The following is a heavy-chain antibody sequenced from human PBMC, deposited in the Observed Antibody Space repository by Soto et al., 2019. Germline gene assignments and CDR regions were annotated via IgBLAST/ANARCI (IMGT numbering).Heavy chain of an antibody. CDR3: ASHDPGARFDP. J-gene: IGHJ5*02. V-gene: IGHV1-2*02. D-gene: IGHD1-1*01. CDR1: RYIFTAYF. CDR2: INPNNGAT. Sequence: AAVKVSCKAPRYIFTAYFMHWVRQAPGQGLEWMGWINPNNGATHYGLSFQGRVTMTRDTSISTAYMELSSLRSDDTAVYYCASHDPGARFDPWGQGTLVTVSS.